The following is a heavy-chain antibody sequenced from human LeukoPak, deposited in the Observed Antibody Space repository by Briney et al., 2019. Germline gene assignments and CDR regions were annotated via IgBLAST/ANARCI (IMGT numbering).Heavy chain of an antibody. CDR1: GFTFSTYA. CDR2: ITDSGGAT. D-gene: IGHD3-22*01. J-gene: IGHJ5*02. Sequence: GGSLRLSRAASGFTFSTYAMSWVRQAPGKGLEWVSGITDSGGATFYADSVKGRFTISRDNSKSTVYLQMNSLRTEDTAVYYCAKLPIVGNWFDPWGQGTLVTVSS. V-gene: IGHV3-23*01. CDR3: AKLPIVGNWFDP.